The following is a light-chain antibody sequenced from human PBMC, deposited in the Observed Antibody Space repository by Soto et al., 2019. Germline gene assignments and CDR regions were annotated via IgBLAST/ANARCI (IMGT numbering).Light chain of an antibody. V-gene: IGLV2-14*01. CDR1: NNDIGRYDF. CDR3: DSFTVYNNLL. CDR2: EVR. J-gene: IGLJ2*01. Sequence: QSALTQPASVSGSPGQSITISCTGTNNDIGRYDFVSWYQQHPGKSPKLILYEVRDRPSGVSSRFSGSMSANTASLTISGLQAEDEADYYCDSFTVYNNLLFGGGTKLTVL.